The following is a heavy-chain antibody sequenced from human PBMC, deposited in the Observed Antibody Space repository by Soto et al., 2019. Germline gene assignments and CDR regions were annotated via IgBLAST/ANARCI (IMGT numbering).Heavy chain of an antibody. CDR1: GGSISNYY. D-gene: IGHD3-22*01. CDR2: IYYSGST. CDR3: ARHVDYYDSSGAPLDY. J-gene: IGHJ4*02. V-gene: IGHV4-59*08. Sequence: PSETLSLTCTVSGGSISNYYWTWIRQPPGKGLERIGYIYYSGSTNYNPSLKSRVTISVDTSKNQFSLKLSSVTAADTAVYYCARHVDYYDSSGAPLDYWGQGTLVTVS.